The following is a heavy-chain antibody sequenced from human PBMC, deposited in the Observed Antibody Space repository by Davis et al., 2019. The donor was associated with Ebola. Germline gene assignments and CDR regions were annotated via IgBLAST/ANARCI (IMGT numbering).Heavy chain of an antibody. J-gene: IGHJ3*02. V-gene: IGHV3-23*01. CDR3: TTPGGQDSGYDVFDI. Sequence: PGGSLRLSCAASGFVFRNYVMSWVRQAPGKGLEWVSTLGTSADTYYADSVKGRFTISRDNSKNTLYLQMNGLRVEDTALYYCTTPGGQDSGYDVFDIWGQGTMVTVSS. D-gene: IGHD5-12*01. CDR2: LGTSADT. CDR1: GFVFRNYV.